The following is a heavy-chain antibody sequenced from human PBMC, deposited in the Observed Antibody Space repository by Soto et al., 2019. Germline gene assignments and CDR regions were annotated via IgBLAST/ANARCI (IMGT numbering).Heavy chain of an antibody. V-gene: IGHV4-59*08. D-gene: IGHD4-17*01. Sequence: QVQLRESGPGLVRPSETLSLTCTVSGGSITGYYWCWIRQPPGQGLEWIGYIYYSGTTTYNAALKSRVTISADTSKTQSSLSLSSVTAADTAVYYWARGNYGEGGYFLDFWGQGLLVTVS. J-gene: IGHJ4*02. CDR1: GGSITGYY. CDR2: IYYSGTT. CDR3: ARGNYGEGGYFLDF.